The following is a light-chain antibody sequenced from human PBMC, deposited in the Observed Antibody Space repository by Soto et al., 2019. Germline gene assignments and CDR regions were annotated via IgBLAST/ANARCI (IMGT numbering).Light chain of an antibody. CDR2: DAS. Sequence: DIQMTQSPSTLSASVGDRVTITCRASQSISSWLAWYQQKPEKAPKLLIYDASSLESGVPSRFSGSGSGTEFTLTSSSLQPDDFATYYCQQYNTYTFGQGTKLEIK. CDR3: QQYNTYT. J-gene: IGKJ2*01. V-gene: IGKV1-5*01. CDR1: QSISSW.